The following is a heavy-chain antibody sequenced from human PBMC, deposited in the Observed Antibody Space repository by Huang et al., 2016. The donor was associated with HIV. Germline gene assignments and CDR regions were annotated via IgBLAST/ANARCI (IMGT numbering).Heavy chain of an antibody. V-gene: IGHV4-39*03. Sequence: QRKIHESGPGLVRPSGTLSLTCSVSDVPVTSGSYYWAWLRQSPGRGLQWIGSFHHNGNVYYHPSLKSRGTIAVASSNSQLSLTMTSVTTADSAVYYYYDYWGQGVRVTVPS. D-gene: IGHD3-10*01. CDR2: FHHNGNV. J-gene: IGHJ4*02. CDR3: YDY. CDR1: DVPVTSGSYY.